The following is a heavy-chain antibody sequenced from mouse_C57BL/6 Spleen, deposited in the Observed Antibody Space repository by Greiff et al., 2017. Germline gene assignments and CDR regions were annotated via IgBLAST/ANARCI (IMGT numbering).Heavy chain of an antibody. CDR1: GFTFSSYA. Sequence: EVKLMESGGGLVKPGGSLKLSCAASGFTFSSYAMSWVRQTPEKRLEWVATISDGGSYTYYPDNVKGRFTISRDNAKNNLYLQMSHLKSEDTAMYYCARGYDYDEGAMDYWGQGTSVTVSS. CDR3: ARGYDYDEGAMDY. V-gene: IGHV5-4*03. CDR2: ISDGGSYT. D-gene: IGHD2-4*01. J-gene: IGHJ4*01.